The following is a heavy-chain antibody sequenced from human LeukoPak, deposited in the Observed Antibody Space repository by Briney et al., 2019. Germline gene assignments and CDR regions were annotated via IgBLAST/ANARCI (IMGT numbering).Heavy chain of an antibody. CDR3: ARGASYYDILTGWWGSLGRTYYYYYMGV. D-gene: IGHD3-9*01. V-gene: IGHV1-8*01. CDR1: GYTFTSYD. CDR2: MNPNSGNT. J-gene: IGHJ6*03. Sequence: ASVKVSCKASGYTFTSYDINWVRQATGQGLEWMGWMNPNSGNTGYAQKFQGRVTMTRNTSISTAYMELSSLRSEDTAVYYCARGASYYDILTGWWGSLGRTYYYYYMGVWGKGTTVTISS.